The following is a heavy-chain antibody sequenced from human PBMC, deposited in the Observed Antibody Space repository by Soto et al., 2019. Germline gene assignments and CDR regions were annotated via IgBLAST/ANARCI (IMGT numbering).Heavy chain of an antibody. V-gene: IGHV4-61*01. CDR3: ARGVTMITGFDY. CDR1: GGSVSSGSYY. D-gene: IGHD3-22*01. Sequence: SETLSLTCPVSGGSVSSGSYYWSWIRQPPGKGLELIGYIFYNGSTNYNPSLKSRVTMSVDTSRDQFSLRLSSVTAPDTAFYYCARGVTMITGFDYWGQGSLVTVSS. J-gene: IGHJ4*02. CDR2: IFYNGST.